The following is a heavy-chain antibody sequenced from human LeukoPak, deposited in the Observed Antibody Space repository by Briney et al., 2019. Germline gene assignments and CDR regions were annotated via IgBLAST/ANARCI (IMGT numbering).Heavy chain of an antibody. CDR3: AKDLVLADYAWGSYRSGPWYFDY. Sequence: GSLRLSCAASGFTFSSYGMHWVRQAPGKGLEWVAFIRYDGSNKYYADSVKGRFTISRDNSKNTLYLQMNSLRAEDTAVYYCAKDLVLADYAWGSYRSGPWYFDYWGQGTLVTVSS. CDR2: IRYDGSNK. J-gene: IGHJ4*02. CDR1: GFTFSSYG. D-gene: IGHD3-16*02. V-gene: IGHV3-30*02.